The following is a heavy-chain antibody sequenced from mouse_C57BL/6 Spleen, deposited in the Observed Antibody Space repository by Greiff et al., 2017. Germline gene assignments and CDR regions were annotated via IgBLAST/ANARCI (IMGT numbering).Heavy chain of an antibody. Sequence: QVQLQPPGAELVKPGASVKLSCKASGYTFTSYWMHWVKQRPGQGLEWIGMIHPNSGSTNYNEKFKSKATLTVDKSSSTAYMQLSSLTSEDSAVYYCARDGYYSFYYAMDYWGQGTSVTVSS. CDR3: ARDGYYSFYYAMDY. CDR1: GYTFTSYW. V-gene: IGHV1-64*01. J-gene: IGHJ4*01. CDR2: IHPNSGST. D-gene: IGHD2-3*01.